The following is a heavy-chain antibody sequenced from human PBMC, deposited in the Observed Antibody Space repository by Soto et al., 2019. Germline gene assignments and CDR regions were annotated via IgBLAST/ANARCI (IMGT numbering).Heavy chain of an antibody. J-gene: IGHJ4*02. CDR3: TTDAMIVVDPC. V-gene: IGHV3-15*07. D-gene: IGHD3-22*01. CDR1: GFTFSNAW. Sequence: EVQLVESGGGLVKPGGSLRLSCAASGFTFSNAWMNWVRQAPGKGLEWVGRIKSKTDGGITDYAAPVKGRFTISRDDSKNTLYLQMNSLKTEDTAVYYCTTDAMIVVDPCWGQGTLVTVSS. CDR2: IKSKTDGGIT.